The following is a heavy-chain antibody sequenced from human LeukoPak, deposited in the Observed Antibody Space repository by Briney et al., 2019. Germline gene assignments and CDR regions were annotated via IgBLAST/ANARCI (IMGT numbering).Heavy chain of an antibody. CDR1: GFDFENYG. CDR2: ITWNTGNL. CDR3: TKDINPGGTDY. V-gene: IGHV3-9*01. Sequence: PGGSLRLSCSMSGFDFENYGMHWFRQRPGKGLEGVSSITWNTGNLGYGDSVEGRFTVSRDNAKNSLYLQMNSLRPEDTALYYCTKDINPGGTDYWGPGTLVTVSS. J-gene: IGHJ4*02.